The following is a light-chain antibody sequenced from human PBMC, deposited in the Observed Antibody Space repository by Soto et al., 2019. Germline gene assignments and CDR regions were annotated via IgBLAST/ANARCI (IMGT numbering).Light chain of an antibody. V-gene: IGKV3-20*01. CDR3: QLYGTSPKT. Sequence: EIVMTQSPATRSVYPGERATLSCRASQSVSSYLAWYQQKPGQAPRLLIYGASSRATGIPDRFSGSGSGTDFTLTISRLEPEDFAVYYCQLYGTSPKTFGQGTKVDIK. J-gene: IGKJ1*01. CDR1: QSVSSY. CDR2: GAS.